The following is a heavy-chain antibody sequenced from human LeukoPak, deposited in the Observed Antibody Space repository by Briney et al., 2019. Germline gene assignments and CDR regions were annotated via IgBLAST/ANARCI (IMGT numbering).Heavy chain of an antibody. Sequence: PSETLSLTCTVSGGSISSYYWSWIRQTPGKGLEWIGYIYYSGSTNFNPSLKSRVTISVDTSKNQFSLKLSSVTAADTAVYYCARGAYSSSWYSLDYYYYMDVWGKGTTVTISS. CDR1: GGSISSYY. CDR2: IYYSGST. CDR3: ARGAYSSSWYSLDYYYYMDV. D-gene: IGHD6-13*01. V-gene: IGHV4-59*08. J-gene: IGHJ6*03.